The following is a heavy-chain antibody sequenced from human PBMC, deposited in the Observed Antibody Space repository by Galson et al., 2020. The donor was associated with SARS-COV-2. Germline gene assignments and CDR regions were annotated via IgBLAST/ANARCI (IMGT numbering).Heavy chain of an antibody. CDR3: ARMGGSSGYYYYFDS. CDR1: GYPISSSNW. J-gene: IGHJ4*02. CDR2: INSVGNI. V-gene: IGHV4-28*05. D-gene: IGHD3-22*01. Sequence: SETLSLTCAVSGYPISSSNWWGWIRQPPGRGLEWIAYINSVGNISYSPSLKSRVAMSVDTAKNHFSLKLSSVTAVDSAVYYCARMGGSSGYYYYFDSWGQGTLVTVSS.